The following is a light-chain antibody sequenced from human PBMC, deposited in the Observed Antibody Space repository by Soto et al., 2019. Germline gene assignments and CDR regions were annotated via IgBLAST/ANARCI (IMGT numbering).Light chain of an antibody. CDR2: DAS. CDR3: QQRSNWPPSGT. V-gene: IGKV3D-20*02. CDR1: QSVSSSY. J-gene: IGKJ5*01. Sequence: EIVLTQSPGTLSLSPGARATLSCRASQSVSSSYLAWYQQKPGQAPRLPIYDASNRATGIPARFSGSGSGTDFTLTISSLEPEDFAVYYGQQRSNWPPSGTLGQGTRLEIK.